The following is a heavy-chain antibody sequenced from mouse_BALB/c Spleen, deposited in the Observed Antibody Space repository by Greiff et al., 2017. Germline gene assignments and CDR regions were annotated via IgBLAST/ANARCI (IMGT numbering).Heavy chain of an antibody. Sequence: EVKLVESGGALVKPGGSLKLSCAASGFTFSSYAMSWVRQTPEKRLEWVASISSGGSTYYPDSVKGRFTISRDNARNILYLQMSSLRSEDTAMYYCARGGGMNWFAYWGQGTLVTVSA. D-gene: IGHD2-10*02. CDR1: GFTFSSYA. J-gene: IGHJ3*01. CDR3: ARGGGMNWFAY. V-gene: IGHV5-6-5*01. CDR2: ISSGGST.